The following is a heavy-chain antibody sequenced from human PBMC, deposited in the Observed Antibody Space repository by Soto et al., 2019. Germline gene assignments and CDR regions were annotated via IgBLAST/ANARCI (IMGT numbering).Heavy chain of an antibody. CDR2: ISGSGGST. D-gene: IGHD5-12*01. CDR3: AHQEMATMTFDC. J-gene: IGHJ4*02. V-gene: IGHV3-23*01. CDR1: GFTFSSYA. Sequence: EVQLLESGGGLVQPGGSLRLSCAASGFTFSSYAMSWVRQAPGKGLEWVSAISGSGGSTYYADSVKGRFTISRDNSKNTLYLQMNSLRAEDTAVYYCAHQEMATMTFDCWGQGTLVTVSS.